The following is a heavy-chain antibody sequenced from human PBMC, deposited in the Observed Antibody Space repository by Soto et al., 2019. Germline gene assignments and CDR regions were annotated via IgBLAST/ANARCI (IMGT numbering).Heavy chain of an antibody. CDR1: GVSISSYY. V-gene: IGHV4-59*01. J-gene: IGHJ6*02. D-gene: IGHD5-12*01. CDR2: IYYSGST. Sequence: PSETLSLTCTVSGVSISSYYWSWIRQPPGKGLEWIGYIYYSGSTNYNPSLKSRVTISVDTSKNQFSLKLSSVTAADTAVYYCARGRRRDGYNAALKSPFYYYYGIDVWGQGTTVTVSS. CDR3: ARGRRRDGYNAALKSPFYYYYGIDV.